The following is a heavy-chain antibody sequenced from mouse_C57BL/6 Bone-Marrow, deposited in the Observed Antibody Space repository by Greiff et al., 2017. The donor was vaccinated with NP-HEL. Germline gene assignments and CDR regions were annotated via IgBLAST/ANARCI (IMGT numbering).Heavy chain of an antibody. CDR2: INPNNGGT. D-gene: IGHD1-1*01. V-gene: IGHV1-22*01. Sequence: DVQLQESGPELVKPGASVKMSCKASGYTFTDYNMHWVKQSHGKSLEWIGYINPNNGGTSYNQKFKGKATLTVNKSSSTAYMELRSLTSEDSAVYYCATHYYGSSGWFAYWGQGTLVTVSA. J-gene: IGHJ3*01. CDR3: ATHYYGSSGWFAY. CDR1: GYTFTDYN.